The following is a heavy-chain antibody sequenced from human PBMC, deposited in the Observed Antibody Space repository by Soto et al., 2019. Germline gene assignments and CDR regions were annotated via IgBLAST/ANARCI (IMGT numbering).Heavy chain of an antibody. J-gene: IGHJ6*03. CDR1: GYTFTGYY. V-gene: IGHV1-2*04. Sequence: ASVKVSCKASGYTFTGYYMHWVRQAPGQGLEWMGWINPNSGGTNYAQKFQGWVTMTRDTSISTAYMELSRLRSDDTAVYYCARAGYSSSSGSHYYYYMDVWGKGTTVTVSS. CDR3: ARAGYSSSSGSHYYYYMDV. D-gene: IGHD6-6*01. CDR2: INPNSGGT.